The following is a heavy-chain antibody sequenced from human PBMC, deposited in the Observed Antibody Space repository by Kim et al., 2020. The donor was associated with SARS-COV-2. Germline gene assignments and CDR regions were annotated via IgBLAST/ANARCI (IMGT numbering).Heavy chain of an antibody. V-gene: IGHV6-1*01. CDR3: ARVEGNDGMDV. CDR2: N. D-gene: IGHD1-1*01. J-gene: IGHJ6*02. Sequence: NDNAESVKSRITINPDPSKTQFSLQLNSVTPEDTAVYYCARVEGNDGMDVWGQGTTVTVSS.